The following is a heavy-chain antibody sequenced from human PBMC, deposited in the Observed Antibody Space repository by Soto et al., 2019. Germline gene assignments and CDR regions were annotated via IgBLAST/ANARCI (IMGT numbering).Heavy chain of an antibody. J-gene: IGHJ6*02. D-gene: IGHD2-2*01. CDR3: ARGGGYCSSTSCYDGDCSGGSCYFVYYYYGMDV. Sequence: GGSLRLSCAASGFTFSSYWMHWVRQAPGKGLVWVSRINSDGSSTSYADSVKGRFTISRDNAKNTLYLQMNSLRAEDTAVYYCARGGGYCSSTSCYDGDCSGGSCYFVYYYYGMDVWGQGTTVTVSS. V-gene: IGHV3-74*01. CDR1: GFTFSSYW. CDR2: INSDGSST.